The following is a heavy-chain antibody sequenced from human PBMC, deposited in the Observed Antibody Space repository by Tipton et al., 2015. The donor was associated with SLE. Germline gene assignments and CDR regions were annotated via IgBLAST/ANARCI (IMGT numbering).Heavy chain of an antibody. V-gene: IGHV3-21*01. CDR3: ARDPVAGTPN. D-gene: IGHD6-19*01. Sequence: SLRLSCAASGFTFSSYGMNWVRQAPGKGLEWVSSISSSSSYIYYADSVKGRFTISRDNAKNSLYLQMNSLRAEDTAVYYCARDPVAGTPNWGQGTLVTVSS. CDR1: GFTFSSYG. J-gene: IGHJ4*02. CDR2: ISSSSSYI.